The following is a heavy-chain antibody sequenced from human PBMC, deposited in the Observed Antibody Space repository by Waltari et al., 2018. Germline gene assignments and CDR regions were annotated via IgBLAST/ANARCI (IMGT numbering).Heavy chain of an antibody. V-gene: IGHV3-7*01. CDR2: IQEDGGTT. CDR3: ATNDGWSPGGNY. CDR1: GFTFSDYW. D-gene: IGHD6-19*01. Sequence: EVHLVESGGGLVQPGGSLRLSCVASGFTFSDYWMSWVRQAPGKGLEGLCNIQEDGGTTNYVGSVKGRFTISRDNAKNSLYLQMNSLRAEYTAVYYCATNDGWSPGGNYWGQGTLVTVSS. J-gene: IGHJ4*02.